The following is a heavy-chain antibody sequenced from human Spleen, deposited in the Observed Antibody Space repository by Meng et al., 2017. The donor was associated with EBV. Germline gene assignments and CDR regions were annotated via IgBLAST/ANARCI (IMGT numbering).Heavy chain of an antibody. CDR2: TNEDGRIT. CDR1: GFSFSRYW. D-gene: IGHD6-25*01. J-gene: IGHJ4*02. V-gene: IGHV3-74*01. CDR3: SRDLVGSDDD. Sequence: VQVVEAGGDLVQPGGSLRLSCAASGFSFSRYWMHWVRQVPGKGLVWVSRTNEDGRITNYADSVKGRFTISRDNTKNTLYLQMNNLRAEDTAVYFCSRDLVGSDDDWGQGTLVTVSS.